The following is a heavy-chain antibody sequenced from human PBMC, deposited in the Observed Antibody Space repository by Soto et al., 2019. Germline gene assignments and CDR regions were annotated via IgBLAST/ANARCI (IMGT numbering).Heavy chain of an antibody. D-gene: IGHD5-12*01. CDR2: ISTDDGYT. CDR3: ARDRLHSGYDGDY. J-gene: IGHJ4*02. V-gene: IGHV1-18*01. Sequence: QVQLVQSGAEVKKPGASVKVSCKASGYTFSNYAISWVRQAPGQGLEWMGWISTDDGYTNYARDIVTMTKDSSTNTAYMELRSLRSDDTAIYYCARDRLHSGYDGDYWGQGTLVTVSS. CDR1: GYTFSNYA.